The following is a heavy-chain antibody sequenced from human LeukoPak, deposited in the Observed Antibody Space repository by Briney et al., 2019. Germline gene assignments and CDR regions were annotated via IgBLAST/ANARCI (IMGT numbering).Heavy chain of an antibody. CDR3: ARSYYDYVWGSSPPPYYFDY. Sequence: ASVKVSCKAADYSFSGYGITWVRQAPGQGLEWMGWINAYNGDTDYAQKFQGRVTMTTDTSTSTAYMELKSLRSGDTAVYYCARSYYDYVWGSSPPPYYFDYWGQGTLVTVSS. V-gene: IGHV1-18*01. CDR2: INAYNGDT. J-gene: IGHJ4*02. D-gene: IGHD3-16*01. CDR1: DYSFSGYG.